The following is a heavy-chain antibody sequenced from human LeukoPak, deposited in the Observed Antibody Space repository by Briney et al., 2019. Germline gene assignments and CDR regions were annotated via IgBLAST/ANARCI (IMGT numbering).Heavy chain of an antibody. J-gene: IGHJ5*02. CDR1: GFTFRSFE. CDR2: ISGGDTTI. D-gene: IGHD2-15*01. CDR3: MRGTGGSA. Sequence: GGSLRLSCAASGFTFRSFEMNWVRQAPGKGLEWVSYISGGDTTIYYADSVRGRFTISRDNAKNSLYLQMNSLRAEDTALYYCMRGTGGSAWGQGTLVTVSS. V-gene: IGHV3-48*03.